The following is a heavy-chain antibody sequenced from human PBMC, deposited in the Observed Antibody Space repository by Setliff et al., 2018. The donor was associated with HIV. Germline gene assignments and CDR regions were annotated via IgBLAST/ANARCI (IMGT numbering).Heavy chain of an antibody. J-gene: IGHJ3*01. CDR1: GFTFSSYS. CDR3: ARGQFRLRPDSLDL. Sequence: PGGSLRLSCAASGFTFSSYSMNWVRQAPGKGLEWVSSISSSSSYIYYADSVKGRFTISRDDSKNTLYLQMNSLRAEDTALYYCARGQFRLRPDSLDLWGQGTLVTVSS. V-gene: IGHV3-21*01. D-gene: IGHD2-21*01. CDR2: ISSSSSYI.